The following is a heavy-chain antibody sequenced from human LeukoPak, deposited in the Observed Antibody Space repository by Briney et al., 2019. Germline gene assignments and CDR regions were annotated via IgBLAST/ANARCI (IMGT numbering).Heavy chain of an antibody. CDR1: GYSFTSYW. V-gene: IGHV5-51*01. Sequence: LGESLKISCKGSGYSFTSYWIGWVRQMPGKGLEWMGIIYPGDSHTSYSPSFQGQVTISADKSITTAYLQWSSLKASDTAVYYCARRAYCGGDCTRAYYSYFAMDVWGQGTTVTVSS. D-gene: IGHD2-21*02. CDR3: ARRAYCGGDCTRAYYSYFAMDV. CDR2: IYPGDSHT. J-gene: IGHJ6*02.